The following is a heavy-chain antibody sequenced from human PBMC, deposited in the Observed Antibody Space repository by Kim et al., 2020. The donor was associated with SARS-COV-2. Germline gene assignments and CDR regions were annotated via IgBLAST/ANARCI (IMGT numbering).Heavy chain of an antibody. V-gene: IGHV4-59*01. CDR2: IYYSGST. D-gene: IGHD6-13*01. CDR1: GGSISSYY. CDR3: ARDRGSSSWNYGMDV. J-gene: IGHJ6*02. Sequence: SETLSLTCTVSGGSISSYYWSWIRQPPGKGLEWIGYIYYSGSTNYNPSLKSRVTISVDTSKNQFSLKLSSVTAADTAVYYCARDRGSSSWNYGMDVWGQGTTVTVSS.